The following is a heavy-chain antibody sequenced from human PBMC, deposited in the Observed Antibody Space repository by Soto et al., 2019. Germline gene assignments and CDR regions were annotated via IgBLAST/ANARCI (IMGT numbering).Heavy chain of an antibody. CDR3: AHRRGSYSSSWYDFDY. CDR2: LYWNDDK. J-gene: IGHJ4*02. V-gene: IGHV2-5*01. Sequence: QITLKESGPTLVKPTQTLTLTCTFSGFSLSTSGVGVGWIRQPPGKALEWLALLYWNDDKRYSPSLKSRLTITNDTSKNQVVLTMTNMDPVDTATYYCAHRRGSYSSSWYDFDYWGQGTLVTVSS. D-gene: IGHD6-13*01. CDR1: GFSLSTSGVG.